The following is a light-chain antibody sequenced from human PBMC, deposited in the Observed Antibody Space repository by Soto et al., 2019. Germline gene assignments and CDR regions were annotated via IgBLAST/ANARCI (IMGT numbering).Light chain of an antibody. J-gene: IGKJ1*01. CDR2: AAS. V-gene: IGKV1-9*01. CDR3: QQSYSTLWT. CDR1: QGISSY. Sequence: DIQLTQSPSFLSASLGDRVTITCRASQGISSYLAWYQQKPGKAPKLLIYAASTLQSGVPSRFSGSGSGTEFTLTISSLQPEDFATYYCQQSYSTLWTFGQGTKVDIK.